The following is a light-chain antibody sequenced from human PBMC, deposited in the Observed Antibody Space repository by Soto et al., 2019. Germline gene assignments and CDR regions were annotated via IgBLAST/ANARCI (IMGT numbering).Light chain of an antibody. CDR3: QHYVTSLTT. J-gene: IGKJ1*01. V-gene: IGKV3-20*01. Sequence: EFVLTQSPGTLSFSPGERATRSCGASQSVTSNYLAWYQQKPGQAPRLLIFGASIRVTGIPDRFIGSGSGTDFTLTISRLEPEDFAVYYCQHYVTSLTTFGQGTRWIS. CDR1: QSVTSNY. CDR2: GAS.